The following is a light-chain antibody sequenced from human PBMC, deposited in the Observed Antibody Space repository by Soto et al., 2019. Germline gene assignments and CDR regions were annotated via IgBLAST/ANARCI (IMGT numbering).Light chain of an antibody. CDR1: NIGSKS. CDR2: YDS. Sequence: SYELTQPPSVSVAPGKTARITCGENNIGSKSVHWYQQKPGQAPVLVIYYDSDRPSGIPERFSGSNSGNTATLTISRVEAGDEADYYCQVWDSSSDHVVFGGGTKLTV. J-gene: IGLJ2*01. V-gene: IGLV3-21*04. CDR3: QVWDSSSDHVV.